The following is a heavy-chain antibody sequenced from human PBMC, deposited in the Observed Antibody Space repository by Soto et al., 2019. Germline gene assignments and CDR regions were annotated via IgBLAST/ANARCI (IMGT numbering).Heavy chain of an antibody. D-gene: IGHD6-19*01. Sequence: GGSLRLSCAASGFTFSSYAMHWVRQAPGKGLEWVAVISYDGSNKYYADSVKGRFTISRDNSKNTLYLQMNSLRAEDTAVYYCARAALGYSSGWYAFDIWGQGTMVTVSS. J-gene: IGHJ3*02. V-gene: IGHV3-30-3*01. CDR2: ISYDGSNK. CDR3: ARAALGYSSGWYAFDI. CDR1: GFTFSSYA.